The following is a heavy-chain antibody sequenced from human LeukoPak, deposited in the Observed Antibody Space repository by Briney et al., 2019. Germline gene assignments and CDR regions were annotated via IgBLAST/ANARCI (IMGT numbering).Heavy chain of an antibody. CDR1: GFTFSSYA. J-gene: IGHJ4*02. CDR2: ISGSGGST. Sequence: GGSLRLSCAASGFTFSSYAMSWVRQAPGKGLEWVSAISGSGGSTYYADSVKGRFTISRDNSKNTLYLHMTSLRAEDTAVYYCTNSDDYGDYWGQGTLVTVSS. V-gene: IGHV3-23*01. CDR3: TNSDDYGDY.